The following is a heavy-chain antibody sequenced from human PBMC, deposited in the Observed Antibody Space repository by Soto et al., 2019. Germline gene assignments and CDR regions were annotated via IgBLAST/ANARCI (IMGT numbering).Heavy chain of an antibody. J-gene: IGHJ5*02. D-gene: IGHD2-15*01. CDR1: GGTFSSYT. CDR3: ATYTYCSGGSCYPGPQNWFDP. Sequence: SVKVSCKASGGTFSSYTISWVRQAPGQGLEWMGRIIPILGIANYAQKFQGRVTITADKSTSTAYMELSSLRSEDTAVYYCATYTYCSGGSCYPGPQNWFDPWGQGTLVTVSS. CDR2: IIPILGIA. V-gene: IGHV1-69*02.